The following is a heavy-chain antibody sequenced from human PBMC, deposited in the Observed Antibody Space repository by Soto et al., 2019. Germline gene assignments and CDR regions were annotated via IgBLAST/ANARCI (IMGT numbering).Heavy chain of an antibody. CDR2: IYHNERT. V-gene: IGHV4-4*02. CDR3: GRTKDYVYGVDV. CDR1: GTSISSSQW. J-gene: IGHJ6*02. Sequence: QVQLQESSAGLVKPSGTLSLTCAVSGTSISSSQWWSWVRQPPGKGLEWIGEIYHNERTNYNPSLKSRLTMSLDKSKNQVSLKLRSMTAADTATYYCGRTKDYVYGVDVWGQGTTVTVSS.